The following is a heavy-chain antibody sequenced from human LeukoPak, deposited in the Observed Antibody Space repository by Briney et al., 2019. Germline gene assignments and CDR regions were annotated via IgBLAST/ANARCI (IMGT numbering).Heavy chain of an antibody. CDR1: RSTISSYY. D-gene: IGHD3-22*01. J-gene: IGHJ4*02. CDR2: IYYSGST. V-gene: IGHV4-59*01. CDR3: ARGRDSYYDSSGYYGFDY. Sequence: SETLSLTCTVSRSTISSYYWSWLRQPPGKGLEWIGYIYYSGSTNYNPSLKSRVTISVDTSKNQFSLKLSSVTAADTAVYYCARGRDSYYDSSGYYGFDYWGQGTLVTVSS.